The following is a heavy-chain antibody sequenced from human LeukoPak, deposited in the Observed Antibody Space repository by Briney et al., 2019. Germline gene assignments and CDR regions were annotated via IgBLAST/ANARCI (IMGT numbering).Heavy chain of an antibody. CDR1: GYTFTGYY. Sequence: ASVKVSCKASGYTFTGYYMHWVRQTPAQGLQWMGWINPNSGDTIYAQKFQGRVTMARDTSISTAYMELSRLRSEDTAVYYCARGHYHGSGSSYYYYYMDVWGKGTTVTVSS. J-gene: IGHJ6*03. CDR3: ARGHYHGSGSSYYYYYMDV. D-gene: IGHD3-10*01. V-gene: IGHV1-2*02. CDR2: INPNSGDT.